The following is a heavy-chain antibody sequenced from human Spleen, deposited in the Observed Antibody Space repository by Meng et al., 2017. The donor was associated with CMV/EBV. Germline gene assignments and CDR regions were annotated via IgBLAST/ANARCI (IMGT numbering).Heavy chain of an antibody. CDR2: ISSSGPHM. CDR1: GFTVSSNY. D-gene: IGHD6-6*01. Sequence: GESLKISCAASGFTVSSNYMSWVRQAPGKGLEWVSSISSSGPHMYNADSVEGRFTISRDNAKNSLYLQMNSVRVDDTVVYYCATDLGVIAGRPGAFDMWGQGTMVTVSS. CDR3: ATDLGVIAGRPGAFDM. V-gene: IGHV3-21*01. J-gene: IGHJ3*02.